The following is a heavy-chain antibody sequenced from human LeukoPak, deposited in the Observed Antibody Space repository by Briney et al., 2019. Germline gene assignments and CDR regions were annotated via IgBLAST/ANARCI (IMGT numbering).Heavy chain of an antibody. CDR2: LYSDGNT. D-gene: IGHD1-14*01. CDR1: GFTVITND. J-gene: IGHJ4*02. V-gene: IGHV3-53*01. CDR3: ARGVEPLAANTLAY. Sequence: QPGGSLRLSCAASGFTVITNDMTWVRQAPGKGLEWVSVLYSDGNTKYADSVQGRFTISRDNSKNTLYLEMNSLSPDDTAVYYCARGVEPLAANTLAYWGQGTLVIVSS.